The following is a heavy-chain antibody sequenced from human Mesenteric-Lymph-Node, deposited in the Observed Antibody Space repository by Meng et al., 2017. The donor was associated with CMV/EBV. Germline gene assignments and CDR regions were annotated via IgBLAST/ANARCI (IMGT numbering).Heavy chain of an antibody. J-gene: IGHJ4*02. V-gene: IGHV3-48*01. CDR3: AKDRSGYDYRYLDY. CDR1: GGSISSYY. CDR2: ISSNSDKI. D-gene: IGHD5-12*01. Sequence: GGSLRLSCTVSGGSISSYYWSWIRQPPGKGLEWLSYISSNSDKIYYADSVKGRFTISRDNSKNTLYLQMNSLRAEDTAVYYCAKDRSGYDYRYLDYWGQGTLVTVSS.